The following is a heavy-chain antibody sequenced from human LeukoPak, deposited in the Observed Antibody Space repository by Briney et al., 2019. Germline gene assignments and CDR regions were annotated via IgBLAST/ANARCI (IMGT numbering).Heavy chain of an antibody. J-gene: IGHJ3*02. CDR2: ISGGGGST. D-gene: IGHD2-15*01. Sequence: GGSLRLSCAASGFIFSSYAMSWVRQAPGKGLEWVSAISGGGGSTYYADSVKGRFTISRDNAKNSLYLQMNSLRAEDTAVYYCASSRAFDIWGQGTMVTVSS. CDR1: GFIFSSYA. V-gene: IGHV3-23*01. CDR3: ASSRAFDI.